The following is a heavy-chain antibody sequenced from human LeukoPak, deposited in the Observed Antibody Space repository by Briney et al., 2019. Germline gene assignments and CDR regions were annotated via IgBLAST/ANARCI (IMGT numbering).Heavy chain of an antibody. CDR1: GGSISSSSYY. J-gene: IGHJ3*02. CDR2: IYYSGST. Sequence: PSETLSLTCTVSGGSISSSSYYWGWIRQPPGKGLEWIGSIYYSGSTYYNPSLKSRVTISVDTSKNQFSLKLSSVTAADTAVYYCARTEEGDIVVVPAYRNAFDIWGQGTTVTVSS. CDR3: ARTEEGDIVVVPAYRNAFDI. V-gene: IGHV4-39*01. D-gene: IGHD2-2*01.